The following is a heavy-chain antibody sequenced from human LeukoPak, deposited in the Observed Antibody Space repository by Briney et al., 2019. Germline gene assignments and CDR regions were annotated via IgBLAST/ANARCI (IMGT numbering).Heavy chain of an antibody. CDR2: IYYSGST. CDR3: ARRPRNDILTGTPFDY. J-gene: IGHJ4*02. D-gene: IGHD3-9*01. V-gene: IGHV4-61*08. Sequence: SETLSLTCSVSGDFISLGGHYWSWIRQHPGKGQEWIGYIYYSGSTDSNPSLKSRVTISVDTSKNQFSLKLRSVTAADTAVYYCARRPRNDILTGTPFDYWGQGILVTVSS. CDR1: GDFISLGGHY.